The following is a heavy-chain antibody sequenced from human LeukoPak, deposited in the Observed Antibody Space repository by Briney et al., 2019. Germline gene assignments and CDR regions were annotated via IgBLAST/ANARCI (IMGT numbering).Heavy chain of an antibody. CDR3: AREDGSGWSGSYYMDV. CDR2: ISSSSSYI. D-gene: IGHD6-19*01. V-gene: IGHV3-21*01. Sequence: SGGSLRLSCAASGFTFSIYTMNWVRQAPGKGLEWVSSISSSSSYIDYADSVKGRFTISRDNANNSLYLQMSSLRVEDTAVYYCAREDGSGWSGSYYMDVWGKGTTVTVSS. CDR1: GFTFSIYT. J-gene: IGHJ6*03.